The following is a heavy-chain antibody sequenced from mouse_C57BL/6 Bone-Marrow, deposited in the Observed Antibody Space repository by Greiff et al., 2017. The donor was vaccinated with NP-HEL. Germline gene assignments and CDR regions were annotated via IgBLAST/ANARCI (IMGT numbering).Heavy chain of an antibody. Sequence: VQRVESGAELARPGASVKLSCKASGYTFTSYGISWVKQRTGQGLEWIGEIYPRSGNTYYNEKFKGKATLTADKSSSTAYMELRSLTSEDSAVYFCARWNYGNYDAMDYWGQGTSVTVSS. CDR2: IYPRSGNT. V-gene: IGHV1-81*01. CDR1: GYTFTSYG. D-gene: IGHD2-1*01. CDR3: ARWNYGNYDAMDY. J-gene: IGHJ4*01.